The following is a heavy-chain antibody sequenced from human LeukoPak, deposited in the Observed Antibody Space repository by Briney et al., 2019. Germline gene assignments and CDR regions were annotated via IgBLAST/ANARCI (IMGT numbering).Heavy chain of an antibody. Sequence: GGSLRLSCAASGFTFSSYAMSWVRQAPGKGLEWVSAISGGGGSTYYADSVKGRFTISRDNSKNTLYLQRNSLRAEDTAVYYCANTSPRNFPGGSGWYPCGMDVWGQGTTLTVSS. CDR2: ISGGGGST. J-gene: IGHJ6*02. V-gene: IGHV3-23*01. CDR3: ANTSPRNFPGGSGWYPCGMDV. CDR1: GFTFSSYA. D-gene: IGHD6-19*01.